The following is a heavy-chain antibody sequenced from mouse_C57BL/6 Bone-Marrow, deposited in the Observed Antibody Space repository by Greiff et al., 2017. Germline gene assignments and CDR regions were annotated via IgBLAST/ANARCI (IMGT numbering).Heavy chain of an antibody. V-gene: IGHV1-55*01. Sequence: VQLQQPGAELVKPGASVKMSCKASGYTFTSYWLSWVKQRPGQGLEWIGDIYPGSGSTNYNEKFKSKATLTVDTSSSTAYMQLSSLTSEDSAVYYCAREGTSYWGQGTLVTVSA. CDR3: AREGTSY. D-gene: IGHD3-3*01. J-gene: IGHJ3*01. CDR2: IYPGSGST. CDR1: GYTFTSYW.